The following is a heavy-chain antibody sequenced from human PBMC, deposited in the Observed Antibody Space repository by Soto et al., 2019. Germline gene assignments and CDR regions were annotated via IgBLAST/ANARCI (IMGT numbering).Heavy chain of an antibody. CDR2: IYPGDSDT. CDR1: GYSFTSYW. Sequence: GESLKISCKGSGYSFTSYWIGWVRQMPGKGLEWMGIIYPGDSDTRYSPSFQGQVTISADKSISTAYLQWSSLKASDTAMYYCARYYYDSSGPNWFDPWGQGTLVTVSS. D-gene: IGHD3-22*01. CDR3: ARYYYDSSGPNWFDP. J-gene: IGHJ5*02. V-gene: IGHV5-51*01.